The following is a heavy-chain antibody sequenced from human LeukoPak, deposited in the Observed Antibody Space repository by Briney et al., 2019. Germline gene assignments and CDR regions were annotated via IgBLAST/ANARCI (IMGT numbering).Heavy chain of an antibody. CDR3: ARGRLRYAYYGMDV. CDR2: INHSGST. CDR1: GGSFSGYY. Sequence: SETLSLTCAVYGGSFSGYYWSWIRQPPVKGLEWIGEINHSGSTNYNPSLKSRVTISVDTSKNQFSLKLSSVTAADTAVCYCARGRLRYAYYGMDVWGQGTTVTVSS. V-gene: IGHV4-34*01. J-gene: IGHJ6*02. D-gene: IGHD5-12*01.